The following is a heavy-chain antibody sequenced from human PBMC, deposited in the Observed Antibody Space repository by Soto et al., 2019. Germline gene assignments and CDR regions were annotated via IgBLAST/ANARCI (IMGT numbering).Heavy chain of an antibody. CDR2: ISGSGGST. CDR1: GFTFISYA. Sequence: WGSLRLSCAASGFTFISYAISCFRHSPLKWLEWVSAISGSGGSTYYADSVKGRFIISRDNSKNTLYLQMNSLRAEDTAVYYCAKDHAAARPNWFDPWGQGTLVTVSS. D-gene: IGHD6-6*01. V-gene: IGHV3-23*01. J-gene: IGHJ5*02. CDR3: AKDHAAARPNWFDP.